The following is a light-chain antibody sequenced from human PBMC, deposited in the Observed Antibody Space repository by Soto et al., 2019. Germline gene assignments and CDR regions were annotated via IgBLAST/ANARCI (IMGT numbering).Light chain of an antibody. Sequence: QSALTQPASMSGSPGQSITISCTGTSSDVGSYNLVSWYQQHPGKAPKLMIYEGSKRPSGVSNRFSGSKSGNTASLTISGLQAEDEADYYCCSYAGSRVVFGGGTQLTVL. CDR2: EGS. V-gene: IGLV2-23*01. CDR3: CSYAGSRVV. J-gene: IGLJ2*01. CDR1: SSDVGSYNL.